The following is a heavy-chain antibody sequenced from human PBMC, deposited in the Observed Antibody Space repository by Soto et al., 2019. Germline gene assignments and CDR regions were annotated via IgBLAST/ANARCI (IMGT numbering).Heavy chain of an antibody. CDR3: ASRRDSYGYEFAY. CDR2: IYHSGST. CDR1: GGSISSSNW. J-gene: IGHJ4*02. Sequence: QVQLQESGPGLVKPSGTLSLTCAVSGGSISSSNWWSWVRQPPGKVLEWIGEIYHSGSTNYNPSLKSRVNISVDKSKNQCSLKLSSVTAADTAVYYCASRRDSYGYEFAYWGQGTLVTVSS. D-gene: IGHD5-18*01. V-gene: IGHV4-4*02.